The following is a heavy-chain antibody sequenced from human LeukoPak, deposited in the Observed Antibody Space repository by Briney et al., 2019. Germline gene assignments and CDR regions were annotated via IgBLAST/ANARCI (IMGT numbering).Heavy chain of an antibody. CDR1: VGTFSSYA. D-gene: IGHD6-13*01. CDR2: IIPIFGTA. Sequence: SATVSCKASVGTFSSYASSWVRQAPGQGLEWMGGIIPIFGTANYAQKFQGRVTITADESTSTAYMELSSLRSEDTAVYYCARSTVGESSSWNYFDYWGQGTLVTVSS. J-gene: IGHJ4*02. V-gene: IGHV1-69*01. CDR3: ARSTVGESSSWNYFDY.